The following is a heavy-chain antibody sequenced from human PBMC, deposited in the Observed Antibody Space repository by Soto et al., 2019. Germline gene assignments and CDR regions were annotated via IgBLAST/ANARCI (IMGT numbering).Heavy chain of an antibody. V-gene: IGHV3-23*01. CDR3: AKMVRGLITKNPFDY. D-gene: IGHD3-10*01. CDR1: GITFSSYA. Sequence: GGSLRLSCAASGITFSSYAMSWVRQAPGKGLEWVAGTSGSGGTTYYADSVKGRFTISRDNSKNTLYLQMNSLRAEDTAVYYCAKMVRGLITKNPFDYWGQGILVTVSS. CDR2: TSGSGGTT. J-gene: IGHJ4*02.